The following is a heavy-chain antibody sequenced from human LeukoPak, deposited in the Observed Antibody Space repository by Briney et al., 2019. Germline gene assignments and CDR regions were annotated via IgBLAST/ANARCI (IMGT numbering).Heavy chain of an antibody. CDR3: ARDGVGATIDY. D-gene: IGHD1-26*01. J-gene: IGHJ4*02. CDR1: GLTFSSYS. Sequence: PGGSLRLSCAASGLTFSSYSMNWVRQAPGKRLEWVSSISSSSSYIYYADSVKGRFTISRDNAKNTLYLQMNSLRAEDTAVYYCARDGVGATIDYWGQGTLVTVSS. V-gene: IGHV3-21*01. CDR2: ISSSSSYI.